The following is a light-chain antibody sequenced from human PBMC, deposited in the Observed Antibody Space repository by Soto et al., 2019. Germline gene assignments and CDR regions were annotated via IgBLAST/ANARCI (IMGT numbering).Light chain of an antibody. Sequence: QSALTQPRSVSGSPGHSVTLSCTGSNSDVGGSNHVSWYQQYPGKAPKLMIYDVVKRPSGVPDRFSGSKSGDTASLTISGLQAEDEADYYCCSYAGTYNVVFGGGTKVTVL. CDR2: DVV. J-gene: IGLJ2*01. CDR3: CSYAGTYNVV. CDR1: NSDVGGSNH. V-gene: IGLV2-11*01.